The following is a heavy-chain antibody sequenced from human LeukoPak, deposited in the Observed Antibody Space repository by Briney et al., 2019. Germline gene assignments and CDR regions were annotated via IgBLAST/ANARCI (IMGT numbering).Heavy chain of an antibody. V-gene: IGHV4-39*07. J-gene: IGHJ5*02. CDR3: AREKDKYSGSYPNWFDP. CDR1: GGSISSSSYY. CDR2: IYYSGST. D-gene: IGHD1-26*01. Sequence: SETLSLTCTVSGGSISSSSYYWGWIRQPPGKGLEWIGSIYYSGSTYYNPSLKSRVTISVDTSKNQFSLKLSSVTAADTAVYYCAREKDKYSGSYPNWFDPWGQGTLVTVSS.